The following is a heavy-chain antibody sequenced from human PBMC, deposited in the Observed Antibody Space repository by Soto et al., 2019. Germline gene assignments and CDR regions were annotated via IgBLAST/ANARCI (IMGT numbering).Heavy chain of an antibody. CDR1: GFTFSSYA. J-gene: IGHJ6*02. D-gene: IGHD2-2*01. V-gene: IGHV3-23*01. CDR3: AKGTGSRPPPYCSSTSCFDYYYGMDV. Sequence: EVQLLESGGGLVQPGGSLRLSCAASGFTFSSYAMSWVRQAPGKGLEWVSAISGSGGSTYYADSVKGRFTSSRDNSKNTLYLQRNSLIAEDTAVYYCAKGTGSRPPPYCSSTSCFDYYYGMDVWGQGTTVTVSS. CDR2: ISGSGGST.